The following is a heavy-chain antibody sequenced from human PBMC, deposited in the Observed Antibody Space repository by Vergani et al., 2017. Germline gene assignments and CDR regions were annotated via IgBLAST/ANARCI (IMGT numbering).Heavy chain of an antibody. V-gene: IGHV3-30*19. J-gene: IGHJ4*02. CDR2: IWYDGSNK. CDR1: GFIFSSYG. D-gene: IGHD3-22*01. CDR3: ARRLSYYYDSSGYFPY. Sequence: QVQLVESGGGVVQPGRSLRLSCAASGFIFSSYGMHWVRQAPGKGLEWVAVIWYDGSNKYYADSVKGRFTISRENSKNTLYLQMNSLRAEDTAVYYCARRLSYYYDSSGYFPYWGQGTLVTVSS.